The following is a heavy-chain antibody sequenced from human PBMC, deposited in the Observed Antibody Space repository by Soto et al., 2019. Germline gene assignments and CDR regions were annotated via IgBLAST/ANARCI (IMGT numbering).Heavy chain of an antibody. Sequence: EVQLLQSGGDLAQPGGSLTLSCAASGFSFSDYSMNWVRRAPGKGLEWVSAFSAGGDYRHYADSVKGRFTISRDNSKNTLFLQMNSLRAEDTARYYCAREARYDRGVYHYEGIDYWGQGTLVTVSS. CDR3: AREARYDRGVYHYEGIDY. J-gene: IGHJ4*02. D-gene: IGHD3-22*01. CDR2: FSAGGDYR. V-gene: IGHV3-23*01. CDR1: GFSFSDYS.